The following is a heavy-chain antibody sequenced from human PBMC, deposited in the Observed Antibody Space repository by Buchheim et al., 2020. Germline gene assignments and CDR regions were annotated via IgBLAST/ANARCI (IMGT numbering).Heavy chain of an antibody. CDR3: ARWAVTALVYPYYGMDV. J-gene: IGHJ6*02. CDR1: GGSFSGYY. D-gene: IGHD1-20*01. V-gene: IGHV4-34*01. CDR2: INHSGST. Sequence: QVQLQQWGAGLLKPSETLSLTCAVYGGSFSGYYWSWIRQPPGKGLEWIGEINHSGSTNYNPSLKSRVTISVDTSKNQFSLKLSSVTAADTAVYYCARWAVTALVYPYYGMDVWGHGT.